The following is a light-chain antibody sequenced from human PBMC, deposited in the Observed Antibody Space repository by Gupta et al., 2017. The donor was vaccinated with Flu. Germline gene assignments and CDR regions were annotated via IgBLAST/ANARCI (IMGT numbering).Light chain of an antibody. V-gene: IGKV3-20*01. CDR1: HSVNTNL. CDR2: VSS. CDR3: QHHCRLVYT. J-gene: IGKJ2*01. Sequence: DRTTLSGWGGHSVNTNLLAWYQQKPGQARSLLIYVSSSRATCISDRFIGSGSGTYFYLTIRILEPEDFVLYYCQHHCRLVYTFGQGTQLEIK.